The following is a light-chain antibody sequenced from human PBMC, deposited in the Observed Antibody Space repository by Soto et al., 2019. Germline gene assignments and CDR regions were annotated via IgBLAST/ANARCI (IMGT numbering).Light chain of an antibody. V-gene: IGKV3-20*01. J-gene: IGKJ1*01. CDR1: QSVSSND. CDR2: GAS. CDR3: QQYGSLAWT. Sequence: IVLTQSPGTLSLSPGERVTLSCRASQSVSSNDLAWYQQKHGQAPRLLIYGASTRATGVPDRFSGSGSGTDFTLTISRLEPEDFAVYHCQQYGSLAWTFGQGTKVEIK.